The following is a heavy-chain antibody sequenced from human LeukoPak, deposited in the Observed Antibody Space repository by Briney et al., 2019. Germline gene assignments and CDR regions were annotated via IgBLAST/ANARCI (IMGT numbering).Heavy chain of an antibody. CDR3: ARDGSSGWRARNWFDP. V-gene: IGHV3-23*01. CDR1: GFTFSSYA. Sequence: GGSLRLSCAASGFTFSSYAMSWVRQAPGKGLEWVSAISGSGGSTYYADSVKGRFTISRDNSKNTLYLQMNSLRAEDTAVYYCARDGSSGWRARNWFDPWGQGTLVTVSS. J-gene: IGHJ5*02. CDR2: ISGSGGST. D-gene: IGHD6-19*01.